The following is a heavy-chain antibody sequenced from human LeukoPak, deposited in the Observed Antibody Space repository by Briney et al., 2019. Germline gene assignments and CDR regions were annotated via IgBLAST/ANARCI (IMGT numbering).Heavy chain of an antibody. CDR3: AELGITMIGGV. J-gene: IGHJ6*04. CDR1: GFTFSSYE. D-gene: IGHD3-10*02. Sequence: GGSLRLSCAASGFTFSSYEMNWVRQAPGKGLEWVSYISSSGSTIYYADSVKGRFTISRDNAKNSLSLQMNSLRAEDTAVYYCAELGITMIGGVWGKGTTVTVSS. CDR2: ISSSGSTI. V-gene: IGHV3-48*03.